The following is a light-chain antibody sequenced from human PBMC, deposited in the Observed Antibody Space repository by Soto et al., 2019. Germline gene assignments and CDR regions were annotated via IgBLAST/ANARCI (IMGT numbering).Light chain of an antibody. Sequence: IVLTQSPGTLSLSPEARATLSCRASQSVSSNFLAWYQQRPVQAPRLLIYAASNRAPGIPDRFDGSGSGTDFTLTISTLEPEDFAVYYCQQYGSSPRTFGQGTKVDIK. CDR3: QQYGSSPRT. CDR2: AAS. V-gene: IGKV3-20*01. J-gene: IGKJ1*01. CDR1: QSVSSNF.